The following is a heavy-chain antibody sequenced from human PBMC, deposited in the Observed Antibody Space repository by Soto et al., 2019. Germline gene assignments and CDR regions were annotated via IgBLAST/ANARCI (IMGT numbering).Heavy chain of an antibody. V-gene: IGHV1-8*01. J-gene: IGHJ6*02. CDR2: MNPNSGNT. CDR1: GYTFTSYD. CDR3: ASEKTSYGMDV. Sequence: QVQLVQSGAEVKQPGASVKVSCTASGYTFTSYDTNWVRHATGQGLEWMEWMNPNSGNTGSAQKFQGRVTMTSNTSISTAYMELSSLRSEDTAVYYCASEKTSYGMDVWGQGTTVTVSS.